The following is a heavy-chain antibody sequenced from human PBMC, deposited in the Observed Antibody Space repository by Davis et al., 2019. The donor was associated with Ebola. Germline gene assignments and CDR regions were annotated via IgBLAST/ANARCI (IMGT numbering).Heavy chain of an antibody. J-gene: IGHJ4*02. Sequence: SETLSLTCTVSGGSVSSGSYYWSWIRQPPGKGLEWIGYIYYSGSTNYNPSLKSRVTISVDTSKNQFSLKLSSVTAADTAVYYCARDVYCSSTSCADYWGQGTLVTVSS. CDR2: IYYSGST. CDR1: GGSVSSGSYY. CDR3: ARDVYCSSTSCADY. D-gene: IGHD2-2*01. V-gene: IGHV4-61*01.